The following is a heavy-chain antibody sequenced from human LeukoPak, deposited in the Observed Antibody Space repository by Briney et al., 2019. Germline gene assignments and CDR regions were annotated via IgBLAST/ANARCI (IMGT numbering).Heavy chain of an antibody. CDR1: GGSISSGDYY. V-gene: IGHV4-30-4*01. CDR2: IYYSGST. Sequence: SETLSLTCTVSGGSISSGDYYWSWIRQPPGKGLEWIGYIYYSGSTYYNPSLKSRVTISVDTSKNQFSLKLSSVIAADTAVYYCARDLGYCSGGSCYSNDALDIWGQGTMVTVSS. CDR3: ARDLGYCSGGSCYSNDALDI. J-gene: IGHJ3*02. D-gene: IGHD2-15*01.